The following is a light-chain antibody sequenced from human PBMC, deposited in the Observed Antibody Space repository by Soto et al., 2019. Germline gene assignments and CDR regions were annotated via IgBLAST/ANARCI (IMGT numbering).Light chain of an antibody. CDR2: SNN. Sequence: QSVLTQPPSASGAPGQRVVISCSGGSSNVESNSVNWYQHLPGSAPKLLIFSNNQRPSGGPDRLSGSKSGTSASLAIAGLQSDDEADYYCAAWDDSLSAYVFGSGTKLTVL. J-gene: IGLJ1*01. V-gene: IGLV1-44*01. CDR3: AAWDDSLSAYV. CDR1: SSNVESNS.